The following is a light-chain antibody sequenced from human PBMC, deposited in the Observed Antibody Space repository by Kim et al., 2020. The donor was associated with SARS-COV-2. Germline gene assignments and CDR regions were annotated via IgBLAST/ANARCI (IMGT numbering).Light chain of an antibody. CDR3: QVWDSSSDPL. J-gene: IGLJ2*01. V-gene: IGLV3-21*04. CDR1: NIGSKS. CDR2: YDS. Sequence: VDPGKTARITWGGNNIGSKSVHWYQQKPGQAPVLVIYYDSDRPSGIPERFSGSNSGNTATLTISRVEAGDEADYYCQVWDSSSDPLFGGGTQLTVL.